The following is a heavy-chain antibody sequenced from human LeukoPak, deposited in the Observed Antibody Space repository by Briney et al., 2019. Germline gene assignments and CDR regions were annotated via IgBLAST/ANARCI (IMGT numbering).Heavy chain of an antibody. CDR3: ARYATVTTKARWFDY. Sequence: GGSLRLSCAASGFTFSSYSMNWVRQAPGKGLEWVSSISSSSSYIYYADSVKGRFTISRDNAKNSLYLQMNSLRAEDTAVYYCARYATVTTKARWFDYWGQGNLVTVSS. CDR2: ISSSSSYI. D-gene: IGHD4-17*01. V-gene: IGHV3-21*01. J-gene: IGHJ4*02. CDR1: GFTFSSYS.